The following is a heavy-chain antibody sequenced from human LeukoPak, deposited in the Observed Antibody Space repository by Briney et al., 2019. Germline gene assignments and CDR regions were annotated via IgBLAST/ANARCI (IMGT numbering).Heavy chain of an antibody. V-gene: IGHV4-59*01. CDR1: GDSISSYY. CDR3: AREARQDYVYFDC. Sequence: SETLSLTCTVSGDSISSYYWSWIRQPAGKGQEWMGYINYSGNTNYNPSLKSRVTISVDTSKNQFSLRLTSVTAADTAVYYCAREARQDYVYFDCWGQGTLVTVSS. J-gene: IGHJ4*02. D-gene: IGHD4-17*01. CDR2: INYSGNT.